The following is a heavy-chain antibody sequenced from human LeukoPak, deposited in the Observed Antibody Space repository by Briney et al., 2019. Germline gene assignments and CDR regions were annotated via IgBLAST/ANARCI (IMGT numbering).Heavy chain of an antibody. CDR3: ASLLIPDIDY. Sequence: GGSLRLSCAASGFTFSSYAMHWVRQAPGKGLQWVAVISYDGSQKYYADSVKGRFTISRDNSKNTLYLQMNSLRAEDTAVYYCASLLIPDIDYWGQGTLVTVPS. D-gene: IGHD3-16*01. CDR1: GFTFSSYA. J-gene: IGHJ4*02. V-gene: IGHV3-30-3*01. CDR2: ISYDGSQK.